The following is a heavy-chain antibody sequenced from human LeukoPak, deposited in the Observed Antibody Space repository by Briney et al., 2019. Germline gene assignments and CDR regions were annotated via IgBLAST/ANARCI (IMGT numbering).Heavy chain of an antibody. J-gene: IGHJ4*02. CDR1: GFTFSSYG. Sequence: GGTLRLSCAASGFTFSSYGMTWVRQAPGKGLEWVSGISGSGGSTYYGDPVKGRFTISRDNAKNSLYLQMNSLRAEDTAVYYCARDRPNYYDSSGRDYWGQGTLVTVSS. CDR2: ISGSGGST. D-gene: IGHD3-22*01. CDR3: ARDRPNYYDSSGRDY. V-gene: IGHV3-23*01.